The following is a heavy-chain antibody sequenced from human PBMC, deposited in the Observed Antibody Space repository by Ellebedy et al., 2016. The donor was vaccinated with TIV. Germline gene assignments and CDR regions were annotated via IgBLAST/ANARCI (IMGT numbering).Heavy chain of an antibody. CDR3: ARSAGSPHDF. CDR2: INPSGAGT. D-gene: IGHD3-10*01. CDR1: GGTFSSYA. J-gene: IGHJ4*02. Sequence: ASVKVSCKASGGTFSSYAISWVRQAPGQGLEWMGIINPSGAGTTYAQQFQGRVTMTRDTSTSTVYMELSSLRSEDTAVYYCARSAGSPHDFWGQGTLVTVSS. V-gene: IGHV1-46*01.